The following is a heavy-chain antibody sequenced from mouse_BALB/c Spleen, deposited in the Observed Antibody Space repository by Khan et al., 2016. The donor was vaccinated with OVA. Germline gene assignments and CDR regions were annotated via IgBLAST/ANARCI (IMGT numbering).Heavy chain of an antibody. J-gene: IGHJ2*01. D-gene: IGHD1-1*01. CDR3: AKGDYYGYYFDY. CDR1: GYSITSGYA. Sequence: EVKLQESGPGLVKPSQSLSLTCTVTGYSITSGYAWNWIRQFPGNKLEWMGYISYSGVTSYTPSLKSRISITRDTSKNQFFLQLNSVTTEDTATYYSAKGDYYGYYFDYWGQGTTRTVSS. CDR2: ISYSGVT. V-gene: IGHV3-2*02.